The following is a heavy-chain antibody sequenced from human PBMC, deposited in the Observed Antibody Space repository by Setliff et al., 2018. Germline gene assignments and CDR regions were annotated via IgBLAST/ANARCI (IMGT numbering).Heavy chain of an antibody. CDR3: ARGGYSYGLGGFPLDY. Sequence: SETLSLTCTVSGDSISSGSYYWTWIRQPAGKGLEWIGHFHTSGSTNYNPSLKSRVTISVDTSKNQFSLKLSSVTAADTAVYYCARGGYSYGLGGFPLDYWGQGTLVTVSS. V-gene: IGHV4-61*09. J-gene: IGHJ4*02. CDR2: FHTSGST. CDR1: GDSISSGSYY. D-gene: IGHD5-18*01.